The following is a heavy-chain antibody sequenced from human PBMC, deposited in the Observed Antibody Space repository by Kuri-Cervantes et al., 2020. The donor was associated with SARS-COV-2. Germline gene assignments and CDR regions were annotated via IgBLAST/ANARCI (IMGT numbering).Heavy chain of an antibody. J-gene: IGHJ3*02. CDR1: GGSISGYY. V-gene: IGHV4-38-2*02. CDR3: ARRGAGSSSAAFDI. Sequence: SETLSLTCTVSGGSISGYYWGWIRQPPGKGLEWIGIIYHRGSSYYNPSLRSRVTVSVDTSKNQFSLKLSSVTAADTAVYYCARRGAGSSSAAFDIWGQGTMVTVSS. D-gene: IGHD6-6*01. CDR2: IYHRGSS.